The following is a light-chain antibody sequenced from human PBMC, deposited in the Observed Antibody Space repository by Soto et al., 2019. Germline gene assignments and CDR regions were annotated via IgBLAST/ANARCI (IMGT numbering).Light chain of an antibody. J-gene: IGKJ1*01. CDR1: QSVSNNY. CDR2: GAS. V-gene: IGKV3-20*01. CDR3: QQYGSSGT. Sequence: EIVMPQSPDTLSVSPGERATLSCRASQSVSNNYLAWYQQKPGQAPRLLIYGASNRATGIPDRFSGSGSGTDFTLTISRLEPEDFAVYYCQQYGSSGTFGQGTKVDI.